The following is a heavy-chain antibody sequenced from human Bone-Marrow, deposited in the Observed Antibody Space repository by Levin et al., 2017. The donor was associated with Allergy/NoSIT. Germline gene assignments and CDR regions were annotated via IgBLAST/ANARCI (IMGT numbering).Heavy chain of an antibody. CDR3: ARDPLYVGDPYGMDV. J-gene: IGHJ6*02. V-gene: IGHV1-18*01. D-gene: IGHD3-16*01. CDR1: GYTFNTFG. CDR2: ISGYNGNT. Sequence: GASVKVSCKTSGYTFNTFGITWVRQAPGQGLEWMGWISGYNGNTNYAQKVQGRVTVTTDTSTSTAYMELRNLRSDDTAVYYCARDPLYVGDPYGMDVWGQGTTVTVS.